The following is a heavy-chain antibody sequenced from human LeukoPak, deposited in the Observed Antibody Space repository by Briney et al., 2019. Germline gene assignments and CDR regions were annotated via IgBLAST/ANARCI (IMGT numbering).Heavy chain of an antibody. J-gene: IGHJ5*02. V-gene: IGHV1-2*02. Sequence: ASVKVSCKASGYTFTGYYIHWVRQAPGQGLEWMGWINPNSGGTNYAQKFQGRVTMTRDTSISTAYMELSRLRSDDTAVYYCARDRVRIAAAGTGWFDPWGQGTLVTVSS. CDR1: GYTFTGYY. D-gene: IGHD6-13*01. CDR2: INPNSGGT. CDR3: ARDRVRIAAAGTGWFDP.